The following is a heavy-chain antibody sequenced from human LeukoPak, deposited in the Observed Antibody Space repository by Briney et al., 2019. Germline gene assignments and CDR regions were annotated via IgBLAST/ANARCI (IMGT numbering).Heavy chain of an antibody. D-gene: IGHD5-24*01. CDR2: ISGSGGSP. CDR1: GFTFTSYA. J-gene: IGHJ4*02. CDR3: PSGREGYNTAFGY. Sequence: GGSLRLSCAASGFTFTSYAMNWVRQAPGRGLEWVSAISGSGGSPYYADSVKGRLTISRDNSKSTLYLQMNSLRAEDTAVYYCPSGREGYNTAFGYWGQGTLLTVSS. V-gene: IGHV3-23*01.